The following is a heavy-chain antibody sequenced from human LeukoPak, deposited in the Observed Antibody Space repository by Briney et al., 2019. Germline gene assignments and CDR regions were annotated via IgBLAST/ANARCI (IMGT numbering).Heavy chain of an antibody. CDR2: INHSGST. D-gene: IGHD4-17*01. V-gene: IGHV4-34*01. J-gene: IGHJ5*02. CDR3: ARGLTTVTTFNWFDP. Sequence: PSETLSLTCAVYGGSFSGYFWSWIRQPPGKGLEWIGEINHSGSTNYNPSLKSRFTISVDTSKNQFSLKLSSVTAADTAVYSCARGLTTVTTFNWFDPWGQGTLVAVSS. CDR1: GGSFSGYF.